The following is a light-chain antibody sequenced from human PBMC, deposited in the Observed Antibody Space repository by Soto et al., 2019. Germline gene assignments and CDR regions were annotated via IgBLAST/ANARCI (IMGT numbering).Light chain of an antibody. V-gene: IGLV1-44*01. Sequence: QSVLTQSPSASGTPGQRVTISCSGSSSNIGTNTVNWYQHLPGTAPKLLVYTNNQRPSGVPDRVSGSKSGTSGSLAISGLQSEDEADYYCATWDDSLNAVVFGGGTKVTVL. CDR1: SSNIGTNT. CDR3: ATWDDSLNAVV. CDR2: TNN. J-gene: IGLJ2*01.